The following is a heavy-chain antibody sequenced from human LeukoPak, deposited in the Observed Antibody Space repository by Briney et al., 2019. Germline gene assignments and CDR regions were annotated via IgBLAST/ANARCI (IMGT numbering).Heavy chain of an antibody. D-gene: IGHD3-22*01. V-gene: IGHV3-23*01. CDR3: AKDVDYDSSGYYLYYYYGMDV. Sequence: GGSLRLSCAASGFTFSNSGMSWVRQAPGKGLEWVSAISGSRGSTYYADSVKGRFTISRDNSKNTLYLQMNSLRAEDTAVYYCAKDVDYDSSGYYLYYYYGMDVWGQGTTVTVSS. CDR1: GFTFSNSG. J-gene: IGHJ6*02. CDR2: ISGSRGST.